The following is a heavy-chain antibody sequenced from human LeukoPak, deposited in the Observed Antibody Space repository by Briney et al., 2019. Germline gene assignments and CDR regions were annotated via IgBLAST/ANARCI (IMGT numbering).Heavy chain of an antibody. CDR2: ISPSGGST. CDR1: GGTFSNY. V-gene: IGHV1-46*01. J-gene: IGHJ4*02. CDR3: AREGLDY. Sequence: GASVKVSCKASGGTFSNYMHWVRQAPGQGPEWMGVISPSGGSTTYAQKFQGRVTLTRDMSTSTDYLELSSLRSEDTAVYYCAREGLDYWGQGTLVTVSS.